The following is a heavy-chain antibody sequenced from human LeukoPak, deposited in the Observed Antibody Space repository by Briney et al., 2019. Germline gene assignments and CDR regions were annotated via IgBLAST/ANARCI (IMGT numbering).Heavy chain of an antibody. J-gene: IGHJ4*02. CDR1: GYTFTSYY. Sequence: ASVKVSCKASGYTFTSYYMHWVRQAPGQGLEWMGIINPSGGSTSYAQKFQGRVTMTRDTSTSTVYTELRSLRSDDTAVYYCARDQSDCSSTSCYPYYFDYWGQGTLVTVSS. D-gene: IGHD2-2*01. CDR2: INPSGGST. CDR3: ARDQSDCSSTSCYPYYFDY. V-gene: IGHV1-46*01.